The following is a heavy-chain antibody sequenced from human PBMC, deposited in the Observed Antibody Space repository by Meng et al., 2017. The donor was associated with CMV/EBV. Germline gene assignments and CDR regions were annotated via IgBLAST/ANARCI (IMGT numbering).Heavy chain of an antibody. D-gene: IGHD4-17*01. V-gene: IGHV4-59*01. CDR2: IYYSGST. J-gene: IGHJ6*02. Sequence: SETLSLTCTVSGGSISSYYWSWIRQPPGKGLEWIGYIYYSGSTNYNPSLKSRVTISVDTSKNQFSLKLSSVTAADTAVYYCARDKVSYGDYGYYYGMDVWGQGTT. CDR3: ARDKVSYGDYGYYYGMDV. CDR1: GGSISSYY.